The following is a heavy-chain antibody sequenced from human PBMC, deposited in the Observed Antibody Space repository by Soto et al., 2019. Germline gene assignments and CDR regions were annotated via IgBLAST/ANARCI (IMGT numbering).Heavy chain of an antibody. J-gene: IGHJ4*02. CDR2: IYSGGST. CDR1: GFTVSSNY. D-gene: IGHD3-10*01. Sequence: GSLRLSCAASGFTVSSNYMSWVRQAPGKGLEWVSVIYSGGSTYYADSVKGRFTISRDNSKNTLYLQMNSLRAEDTAVYYCARNGYGSGSYYFDYWGQGPLVTVSS. CDR3: ARNGYGSGSYYFDY. V-gene: IGHV3-66*01.